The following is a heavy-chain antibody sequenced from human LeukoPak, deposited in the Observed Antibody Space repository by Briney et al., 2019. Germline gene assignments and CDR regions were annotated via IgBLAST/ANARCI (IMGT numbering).Heavy chain of an antibody. J-gene: IGHJ4*02. V-gene: IGHV4-34*01. CDR2: INHSGST. D-gene: IGHD1-26*01. Sequence: SETLSLTCTVSGGSISSYYWSWIRQPPGKGLEWIGEINHSGSTNYNPSLKSRVTISVDTSKNQFSLKLSSVTAADTAVYYCARGRRVGATPGSFDYWGQGTLVTVSS. CDR3: ARGRRVGATPGSFDY. CDR1: GGSISSYY.